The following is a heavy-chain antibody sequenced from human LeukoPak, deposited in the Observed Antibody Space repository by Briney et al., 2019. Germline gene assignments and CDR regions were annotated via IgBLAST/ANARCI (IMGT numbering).Heavy chain of an antibody. CDR2: ISSTSNTI. V-gene: IGHV3-48*04. CDR1: GFTFDTYS. J-gene: IGHJ4*02. CDR3: AKVGGYCSSTSCYPYFDY. Sequence: GGSLRLSCTTSGFTFDTYSMNWVRQAPGKGLEWISYISSTSNTIYYADAVKGRFTISRDNAESSLYLQMNSLRAEDTAVYYCAKVGGYCSSTSCYPYFDYWGQGTLVTVS. D-gene: IGHD2-2*01.